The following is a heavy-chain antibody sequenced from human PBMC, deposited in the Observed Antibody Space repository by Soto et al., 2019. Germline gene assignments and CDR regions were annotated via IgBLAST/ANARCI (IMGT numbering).Heavy chain of an antibody. D-gene: IGHD2-15*01. CDR3: ARALPAGYCSGGSCHETNAFDI. Sequence: SETLSLTCTVSGGSISSGGYYWSWIRQHPGKGLEWIGYIYCSGSTYYNPSLKSRVTISVDTSKNQFSLKLSSVTAADTAVYYCARALPAGYCSGGSCHETNAFDIWGQGTMVTVSS. V-gene: IGHV4-31*03. CDR1: GGSISSGGYY. J-gene: IGHJ3*02. CDR2: IYCSGST.